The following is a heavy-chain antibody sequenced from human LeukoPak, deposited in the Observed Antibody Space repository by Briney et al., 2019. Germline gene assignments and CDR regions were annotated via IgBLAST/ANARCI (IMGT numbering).Heavy chain of an antibody. CDR3: AKSLAAAGNY. J-gene: IGHJ4*02. V-gene: IGHV3-23*01. CDR2: INSNGGRT. CDR1: GFTFSTYA. D-gene: IGHD6-13*01. Sequence: PGGSLRLSCAGSGFTFSTYAMSWVRQAPGKGLEWVSSINSNGGRTYYADSVKGRFTISRDNSENTLYLQMNSLRAEDTALYYCAKSLAAAGNYWGQGTLVTVSS.